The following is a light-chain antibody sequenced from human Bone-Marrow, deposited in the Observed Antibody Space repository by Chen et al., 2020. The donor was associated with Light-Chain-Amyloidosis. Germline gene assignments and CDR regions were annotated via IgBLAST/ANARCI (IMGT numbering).Light chain of an antibody. Sequence: NFMLTQPHSVSESPVNTLIISCTRSSGSIATNYVQCYQQRPGSSPTTVIYEDDQRPSGVPDRFSGSIDRSSNSASLTISGLKTEDEADYYCQSYQGSSQGVFGGGTKLTVL. CDR1: SGSIATNY. V-gene: IGLV6-57*01. J-gene: IGLJ3*02. CDR3: QSYQGSSQGV. CDR2: EDD.